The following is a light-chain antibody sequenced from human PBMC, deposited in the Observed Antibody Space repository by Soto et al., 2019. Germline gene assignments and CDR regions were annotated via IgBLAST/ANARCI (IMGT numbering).Light chain of an antibody. CDR1: QSINSW. CDR3: QRYESYPLT. Sequence: DIPMTQSPSTLSASVGDRVTITCRASQSINSWLAWYQQKPGKAPKLLIHKASSLESGVPSRFSGSGSGTDLTLTISGLQPDEFDNYYCQRYESYPLTFGGGTKVVIK. CDR2: KAS. J-gene: IGKJ4*01. V-gene: IGKV1-5*03.